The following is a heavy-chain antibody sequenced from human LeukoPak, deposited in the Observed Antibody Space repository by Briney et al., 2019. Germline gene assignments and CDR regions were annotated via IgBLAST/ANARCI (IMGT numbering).Heavy chain of an antibody. V-gene: IGHV3-23*01. CDR1: GLIFSSYA. Sequence: GGSLRLSCAASGLIFSSYAMNWVRQAPGKGLEWVSAISGSGSNTYYADSVKGRFTISRDNSKNTLYLQMNSLRAEDTAVYYCAKDRGSCSSASCYTEGFDNWGQGTLVTVSS. CDR3: AKDRGSCSSASCYTEGFDN. CDR2: ISGSGSNT. D-gene: IGHD2-2*02. J-gene: IGHJ4*02.